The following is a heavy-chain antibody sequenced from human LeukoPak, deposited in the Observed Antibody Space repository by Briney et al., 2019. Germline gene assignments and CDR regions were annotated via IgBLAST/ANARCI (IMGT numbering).Heavy chain of an antibody. CDR1: GFTFSSYA. D-gene: IGHD3-22*01. V-gene: IGHV3-23*01. Sequence: PGGSLRLSCAVSGFTFSSYAMSWVRQAPGKGLEWVSAISGSGGSTYYADSVKGRFTISRNNSKNTLYLQMNSLRAEDTAVYYCAKDGPYYYDSSGHGHKSLFDYWGQGTLVTVSS. J-gene: IGHJ4*02. CDR2: ISGSGGST. CDR3: AKDGPYYYDSSGHGHKSLFDY.